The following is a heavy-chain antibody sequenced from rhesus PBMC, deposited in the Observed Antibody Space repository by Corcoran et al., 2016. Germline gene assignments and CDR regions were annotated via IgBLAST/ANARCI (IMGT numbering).Heavy chain of an antibody. CDR1: GGSISGYYL. Sequence: QVQLQESGPGVVKPSETLSLTCAVSGGSISGYYLWSWIRQPQGMELEWIGYIYGGRGRTSYNPSLKSRVIISIDTSKNQFSLKLSSVTAADTAVYYCARVDTAGTGWDYWGQGVLVTVSS. CDR2: IYGGRGRT. CDR3: ARVDTAGTGWDY. D-gene: IGHD5-24*01. J-gene: IGHJ4*01. V-gene: IGHV4S7*01.